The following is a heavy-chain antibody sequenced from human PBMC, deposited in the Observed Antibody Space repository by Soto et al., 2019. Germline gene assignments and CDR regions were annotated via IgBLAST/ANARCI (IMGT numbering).Heavy chain of an antibody. D-gene: IGHD3-3*01. V-gene: IGHV3-23*01. CDR1: GFTFSSYA. CDR3: AKDRYYDFHPSGFFDY. Sequence: GGSLRLSCAASGFTFSSYAMSWVRQAPGKGLEWVSAISGSGGSTYYADSVKGRFTISRDNSKNTLYLQMNSLRAEDTAVYYCAKDRYYDFHPSGFFDYWGQGTLVTVSS. J-gene: IGHJ4*02. CDR2: ISGSGGST.